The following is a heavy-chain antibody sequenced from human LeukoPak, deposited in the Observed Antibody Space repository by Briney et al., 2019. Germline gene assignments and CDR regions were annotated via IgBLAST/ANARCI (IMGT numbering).Heavy chain of an antibody. V-gene: IGHV4-61*01. CDR3: ARVSDYGSGSYDFDY. D-gene: IGHD3-10*01. CDR1: GGSVSSGSYY. J-gene: IGHJ4*02. CDR2: IYYSGGT. Sequence: SETLSLTCTVSGGSVSSGSYYWSWIRQPPGKGLEWIGYIYYSGGTNYNPSLKSRVAISVDTSKNQFSLKLSSVTAADTAVYYCARVSDYGSGSYDFDYWGQGTLVTVSS.